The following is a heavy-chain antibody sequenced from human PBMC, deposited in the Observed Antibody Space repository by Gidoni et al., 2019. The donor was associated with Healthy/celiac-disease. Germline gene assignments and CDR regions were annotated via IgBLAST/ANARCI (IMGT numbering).Heavy chain of an antibody. CDR1: GFPFSSYW. J-gene: IGHJ2*01. D-gene: IGHD3-16*01. Sequence: EVQLVESGGGLVQPGGSLRLSCAASGFPFSSYWMHWVRQAPGKGLVWVSRINSDGSSTSYADSVKGRFTISRDNAKNTLYLQMNSLRAEDTAVYYCARASWGFWYFDLWGRGTLVTVSS. CDR2: INSDGSST. V-gene: IGHV3-74*01. CDR3: ARASWGFWYFDL.